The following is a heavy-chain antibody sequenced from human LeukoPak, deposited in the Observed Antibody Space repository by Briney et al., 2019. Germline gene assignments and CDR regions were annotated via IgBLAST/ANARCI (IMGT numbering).Heavy chain of an antibody. CDR1: GGSFSGYQ. V-gene: IGHV4-34*01. Sequence: PSETLSLTCAVYGGSFSGYQWSWTRQTPETGLEWIGEVNHSGSTHYNPSLKSRVTVSVDTSKNQFSLNLNSVTAADTAVYYCARRPDGFDIWGQGTMVTVSS. CDR3: ARRPDGFDI. J-gene: IGHJ3*02. CDR2: VNHSGST.